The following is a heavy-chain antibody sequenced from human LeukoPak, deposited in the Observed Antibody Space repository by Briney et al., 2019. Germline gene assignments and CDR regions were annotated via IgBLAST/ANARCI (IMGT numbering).Heavy chain of an antibody. CDR3: ARVGQSTDCTGGSCYLDY. D-gene: IGHD2-8*02. CDR2: IFYSGST. Sequence: SETLSLTCTVSGGSISSYYWTWIRQPPGKGLEWIGYIFYSGSTNYNDPLKSRVTISADTSKNQFSLKLSSVTAADTAVYYCARVGQSTDCTGGSCYLDYWGQGTLVTVSS. CDR1: GGSISSYY. V-gene: IGHV4-59*01. J-gene: IGHJ4*02.